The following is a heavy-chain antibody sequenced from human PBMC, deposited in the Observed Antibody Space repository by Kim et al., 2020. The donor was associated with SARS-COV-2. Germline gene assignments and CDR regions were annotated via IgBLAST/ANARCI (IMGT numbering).Heavy chain of an antibody. Sequence: TKYGQKVQGRVIITTYTSTNTAYMELWSLRSDDTAMYYCTRGAYGDVSFDYWGQGTLVTVSS. V-gene: IGHV1-18*01. CDR2: T. CDR3: TRGAYGDVSFDY. D-gene: IGHD4-17*01. J-gene: IGHJ4*02.